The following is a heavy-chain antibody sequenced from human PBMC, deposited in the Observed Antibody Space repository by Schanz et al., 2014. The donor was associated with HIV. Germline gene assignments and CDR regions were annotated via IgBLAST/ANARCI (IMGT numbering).Heavy chain of an antibody. CDR2: INPNSGGT. J-gene: IGHJ6*02. Sequence: QVQLVQSGAEVKKPGASVKVSCKASGYTFTGYYMHWVRQAPGQGLEWMGWINPNSGGTNYAQKCQGRVTLTRDTSISTAYMELSRLRSADTAVYFCARAAFSSEYYYGMDVWGQGTTVTVSS. CDR3: ARAAFSSEYYYGMDV. V-gene: IGHV1-2*02. D-gene: IGHD3-3*02. CDR1: GYTFTGYY.